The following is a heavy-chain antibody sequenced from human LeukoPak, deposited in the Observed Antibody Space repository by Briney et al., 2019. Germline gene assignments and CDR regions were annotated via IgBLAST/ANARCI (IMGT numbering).Heavy chain of an antibody. Sequence: PSQTLPLTCAISGDSVSSNSAAWNWLRQSPSRGLEWLGRTYYRPKWYNDYAVSVKSRITINPDTSKNQFSLQLNSVTPEDTAVYYCARDPVNGYSSGWEPNYFDYWGQGTLVTVSS. J-gene: IGHJ4*02. CDR2: TYYRPKWYN. D-gene: IGHD6-19*01. CDR1: GDSVSSNSAA. V-gene: IGHV6-1*01. CDR3: ARDPVNGYSSGWEPNYFDY.